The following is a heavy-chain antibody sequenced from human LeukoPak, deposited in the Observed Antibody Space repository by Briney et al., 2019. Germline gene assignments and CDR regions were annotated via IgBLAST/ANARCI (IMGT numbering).Heavy chain of an antibody. CDR1: GGSFSGYY. CDR3: ARGVGGAVPAAMLYNWFDP. V-gene: IGHV4-34*01. J-gene: IGHJ5*02. Sequence: PSETLSLTCAVYGGSFSGYYWSWIRQPPGKGLEWIGEVNHSGSTNYNPSLKSRVTISVDTSKNQFSLKLSSVTAADTAVYYCARGVGGAVPAAMLYNWFDPWGQGTLVTVSS. CDR2: VNHSGST. D-gene: IGHD2-2*01.